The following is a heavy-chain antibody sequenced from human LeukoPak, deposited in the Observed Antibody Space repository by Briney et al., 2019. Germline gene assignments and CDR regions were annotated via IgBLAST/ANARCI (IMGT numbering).Heavy chain of an antibody. J-gene: IGHJ6*03. CDR1: GFIFNEFY. CDR2: LTTTGDPV. D-gene: IGHD2-8*02. Sequence: AGGSLRLSCAASGFIFNEFYMSWVRQAPGKGLEWPSYLTTTGDPVYYTDSVKGRFSISRDNARNSLFLLMTSLRAEDTAVYYCARLVVDSPSSYYMDVWGNGTTVTVSS. V-gene: IGHV3-11*04. CDR3: ARLVVDSPSSYYMDV.